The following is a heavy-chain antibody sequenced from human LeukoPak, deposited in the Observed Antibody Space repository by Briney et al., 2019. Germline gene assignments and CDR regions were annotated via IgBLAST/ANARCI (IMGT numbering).Heavy chain of an antibody. CDR3: ARERAGSGSDY. D-gene: IGHD3-10*01. CDR1: GGSISTYY. J-gene: IGHJ4*02. V-gene: IGHV4-59*01. CDR2: IYHSGST. Sequence: SETLSLTCTVSGGSISTYYWNWIRQPPGKGLEWIGYIYHSGSTNYNPSLQSRVTISVDTSKNQFSLNLNSVTAADTAVYYCARERAGSGSDYWGQGIPVTVSS.